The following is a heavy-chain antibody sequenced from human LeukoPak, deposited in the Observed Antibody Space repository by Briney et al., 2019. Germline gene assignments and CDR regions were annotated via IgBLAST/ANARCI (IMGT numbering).Heavy chain of an antibody. V-gene: IGHV4-31*03. CDR3: ARGGYSYAKPFDY. CDR2: IYYSGST. D-gene: IGHD5-18*01. Sequence: SETLSLTCTVSGGSISSGGYYWRWIRQHPGKGLEWIGYIYYSGSTYYNPSLKSRVTISVDTSKNQFSLKLSSVTAADTAVYYCARGGYSYAKPFDYWGQGTLVTVSS. J-gene: IGHJ4*02. CDR1: GGSISSGGYY.